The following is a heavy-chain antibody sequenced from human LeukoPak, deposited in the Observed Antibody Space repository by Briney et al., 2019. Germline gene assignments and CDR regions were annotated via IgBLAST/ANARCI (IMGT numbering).Heavy chain of an antibody. CDR2: IYYTGST. J-gene: IGHJ3*02. D-gene: IGHD7-27*01. Sequence: ETLSLTCTVSDGSISNYYWSWIRQPPGKGLEWIGYIYYTGSTKYNPSLKSRVTLSVDSSKTQFSLKLNSVTAADTAVYYCAKSPSWGSGLDAFDIWGQGTMVTVS. V-gene: IGHV4-59*01. CDR1: DGSISNYY. CDR3: AKSPSWGSGLDAFDI.